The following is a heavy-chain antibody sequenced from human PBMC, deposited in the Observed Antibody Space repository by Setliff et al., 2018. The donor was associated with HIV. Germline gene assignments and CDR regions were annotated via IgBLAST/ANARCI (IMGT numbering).Heavy chain of an antibody. V-gene: IGHV4-59*11. CDR3: ARHTVFVRYFDH. D-gene: IGHD2-2*02. CDR2: FYYTGST. CDR1: AASIRSHY. Sequence: SETLSLTCTVSAASIRSHYWSWIRQSPGEGLEWIGNFYYTGSTDYNPSFKSRVTISLDKSNNQISLNLGSATAADTAVYYCARHTVFVRYFDHWGQGMLVTVSS. J-gene: IGHJ4*02.